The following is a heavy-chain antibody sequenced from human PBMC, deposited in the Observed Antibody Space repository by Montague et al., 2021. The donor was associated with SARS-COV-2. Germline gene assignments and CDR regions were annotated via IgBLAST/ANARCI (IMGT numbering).Heavy chain of an antibody. Sequence: SLRLSCAASGFTFNSYGMNWVRQAPGKGLEWVSAISSTSTTIYYADSVKGRFTIPRDNAKNSLYLQMNSLRAEDTAVYYCYSGYDFGYWGQGTLVTVSS. CDR2: ISSTSTTI. CDR3: YSGYDFGY. CDR1: GFTFNSYG. J-gene: IGHJ4*02. D-gene: IGHD5-12*01. V-gene: IGHV3-21*01.